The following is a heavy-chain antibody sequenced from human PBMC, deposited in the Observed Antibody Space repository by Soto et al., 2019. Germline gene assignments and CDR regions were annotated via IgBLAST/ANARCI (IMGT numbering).Heavy chain of an antibody. J-gene: IGHJ5*02. D-gene: IGHD3-10*01. CDR2: IYWDDDK. V-gene: IGHV2-5*02. Sequence: QITLKESGPTLVKPTQTLTLTCTFSGFSLSTSGVGVGWIRQPPGKALEWLALIYWDDDKRYSPSLKSRLTITKDTSKNQVVLTMTNMDPVDTATYYCAHSTYYYGSGSHNWFDPWGQGTLVTVSS. CDR3: AHSTYYYGSGSHNWFDP. CDR1: GFSLSTSGVG.